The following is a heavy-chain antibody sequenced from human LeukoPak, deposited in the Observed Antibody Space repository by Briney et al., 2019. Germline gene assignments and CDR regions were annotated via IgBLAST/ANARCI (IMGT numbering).Heavy chain of an antibody. CDR2: ISGSGAST. CDR1: GFTFSSYG. Sequence: GSLRLSCAASGFTFSSYGMSWVRPAPGKGLEWVSGISGSGASTYYAASLKGRFTISRDNSKNTLFLQMKSLRVEDTAVYYCAKETPVTGYHLDHWGQGSLVTVSS. J-gene: IGHJ4*02. CDR3: AKETPVTGYHLDH. V-gene: IGHV3-23*01. D-gene: IGHD2-21*02.